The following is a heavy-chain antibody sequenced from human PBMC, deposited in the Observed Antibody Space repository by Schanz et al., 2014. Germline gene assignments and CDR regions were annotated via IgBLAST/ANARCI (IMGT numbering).Heavy chain of an antibody. CDR1: GYTFTSYG. CDR3: ARSDGRDFWSGYYARFDY. V-gene: IGHV1-18*01. J-gene: IGHJ4*02. Sequence: QVQLVQSGAEVKKPGASVKVSCKASGYTFTSYGISWVRQAPGQGLEWMGWISVYNGNTKYPQKLQGRVTMTTDTAASTDYMELRRLRSDDEDVYYYARSDGRDFWSGYYARFDYWGQGTLVTVSS. D-gene: IGHD3-3*01. CDR2: ISVYNGNT.